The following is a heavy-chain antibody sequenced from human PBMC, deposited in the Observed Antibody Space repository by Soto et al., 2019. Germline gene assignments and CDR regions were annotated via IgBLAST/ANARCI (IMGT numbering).Heavy chain of an antibody. CDR1: GFTFSSYA. Sequence: PGGSLRLSCSASGFTFSSYAMSWVRQAPGKGLEWVSAISGSGGSTYYADSVKGRFTISRDNSKNTLYLQMNSLRAEDTAVYYCAKDPHPVVVIGYYFDYWGQGTLVTVSS. CDR3: AKDPHPVVVIGYYFDY. D-gene: IGHD3-22*01. V-gene: IGHV3-23*01. J-gene: IGHJ4*02. CDR2: ISGSGGST.